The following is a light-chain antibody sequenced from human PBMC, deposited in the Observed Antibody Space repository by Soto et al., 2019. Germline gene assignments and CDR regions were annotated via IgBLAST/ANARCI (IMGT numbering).Light chain of an antibody. V-gene: IGKV1-5*01. Sequence: GDRVTITCRASQSINSWVAWFQQKQGKAPKVLIYDASTLESGVPSRFSGSGSGTEFTLTIDSLQPDDVATYYCQRYNAFSQTFGQGTKVDIK. CDR1: QSINSW. CDR3: QRYNAFSQT. J-gene: IGKJ1*01. CDR2: DAS.